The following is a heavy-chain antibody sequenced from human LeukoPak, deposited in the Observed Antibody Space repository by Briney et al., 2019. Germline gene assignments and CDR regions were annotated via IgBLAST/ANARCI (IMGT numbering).Heavy chain of an antibody. CDR3: AREDGYCSGGNCYSYFDS. CDR2: IKKTGSET. CDR1: GFTFSRFW. V-gene: IGHV3-7*01. J-gene: IGHJ4*02. D-gene: IGHD2-15*01. Sequence: GGSLRLSCAASGFTFSRFWMSWVRQAPGKGLEWVAYIKKTGSETYYVDSVKGRFTITRDNTRNSLFLQMYSLRAEDTAVYFCAREDGYCSGGNCYSYFDSWGQGTLVTVSS.